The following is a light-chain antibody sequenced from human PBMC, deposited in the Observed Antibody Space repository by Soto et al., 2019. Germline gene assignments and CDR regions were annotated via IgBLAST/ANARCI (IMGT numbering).Light chain of an antibody. CDR2: GAS. V-gene: IGKV3-20*01. Sequence: IVLKQSPCTLSLYAGERATLSCRASQSVSSSYLAWYQQKPGQAPRLLIYGASTRATGIPDRFSGSESGTDFTLTISRLEPEDFVVYYCQQYGSSPLTFGGGTKADIK. CDR1: QSVSSSY. J-gene: IGKJ4*01. CDR3: QQYGSSPLT.